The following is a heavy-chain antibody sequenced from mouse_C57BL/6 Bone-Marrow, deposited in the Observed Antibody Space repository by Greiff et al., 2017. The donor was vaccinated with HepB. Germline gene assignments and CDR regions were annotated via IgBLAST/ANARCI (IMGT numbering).Heavy chain of an antibody. CDR2: IDPSDSYT. Sequence: QVQLQQPGAELVKPGASVKLSCKASGYTFTSYWMQWVKQRPGQGLEWIGEIDPSDSYTNYNQKFKGKATLTVDTSSSTAYMQLSSLTSEDSAVYYCARWAGLAMDYWVQGTSVTVSS. CDR1: GYTFTSYW. V-gene: IGHV1-50*01. J-gene: IGHJ4*01. CDR3: ARWAGLAMDY.